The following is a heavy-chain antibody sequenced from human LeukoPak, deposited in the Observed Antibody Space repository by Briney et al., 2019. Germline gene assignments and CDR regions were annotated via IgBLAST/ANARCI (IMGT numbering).Heavy chain of an antibody. CDR2: INHSGST. D-gene: IGHD2-2*01. V-gene: IGHV4-34*01. CDR1: GVSFRGYF. CDR3: ARRRYCSSTSCYDVRRKNHYYGMDV. J-gene: IGHJ6*02. Sequence: PSETLSLTCSVYGVSFRGYFRSRIPQPPRKGPEWIGEINHSGSTDYNPSLKSQVTISVDTSKNQFSLKLISVPVADTAAYYCARRRYCSSTSCYDVRRKNHYYGMDVWGQGTTVTVSS.